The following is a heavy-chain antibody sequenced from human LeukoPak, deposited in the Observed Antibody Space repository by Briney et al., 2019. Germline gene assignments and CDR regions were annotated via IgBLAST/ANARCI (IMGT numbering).Heavy chain of an antibody. Sequence: PSETLSLTCVVYGGSFSGYYWSWIRQPPGKGLEWIGEINHSGSTNYNPSLKSRVTISVDTSKNQFSLKLSSVTAADTAVYYCARGDGYWTSTSCYAMDDWGQGTLVTVSS. CDR1: GGSFSGYY. CDR2: INHSGST. V-gene: IGHV4-34*01. D-gene: IGHD2-2*03. CDR3: ARGDGYWTSTSCYAMDD. J-gene: IGHJ4*02.